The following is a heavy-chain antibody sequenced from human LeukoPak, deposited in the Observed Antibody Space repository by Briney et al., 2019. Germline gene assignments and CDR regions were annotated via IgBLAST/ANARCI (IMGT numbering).Heavy chain of an antibody. CDR1: GYSISSGYY. J-gene: IGHJ5*02. CDR3: ARGGYYGSGNDFRFDP. D-gene: IGHD3-10*01. Sequence: SETPSLTCTVSGYSISSGYYWGWIRQPPGKGLEWIGSIFHSGSTYYNPSLKSRVTILLDTSKNQFSLKLSSVTAADTAVYYCARGGYYGSGNDFRFDPWGQGTLVTVSS. CDR2: IFHSGST. V-gene: IGHV4-38-2*02.